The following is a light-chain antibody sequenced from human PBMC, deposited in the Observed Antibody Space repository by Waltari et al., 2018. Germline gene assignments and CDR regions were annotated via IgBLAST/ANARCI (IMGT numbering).Light chain of an antibody. CDR3: TSYAGSNGLV. V-gene: IGLV2-8*01. CDR1: SSDVGGSNS. J-gene: IGLJ2*01. CDR2: EVT. Sequence: QSALTQPPPAPGSPGQSVTISCPGTSSDVGGSNSVSWYQLHPDKAPKLMIYEVTKRPSGVPDRFSGSKSGNTASLTVSGLQAEDEADYYCTSYAGSNGLVFGGGTKVTV.